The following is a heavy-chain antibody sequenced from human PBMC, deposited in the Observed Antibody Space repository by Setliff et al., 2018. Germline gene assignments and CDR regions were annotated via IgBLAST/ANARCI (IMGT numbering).Heavy chain of an antibody. CDR3: ARDYYDSRGSYAFDI. CDR1: GGSFSGNY. V-gene: IGHV4-34*01. J-gene: IGHJ3*02. Sequence: PSETLSLTCAVCGGSFSGNYWSWIRQPPGKGLEWIGEINHSGSTNHNPSLKSRVTISVDTSKNQFSLNLSSVTAADTAMYYCARDYYDSRGSYAFDIWGQGTVVTVSS. D-gene: IGHD3-22*01. CDR2: INHSGST.